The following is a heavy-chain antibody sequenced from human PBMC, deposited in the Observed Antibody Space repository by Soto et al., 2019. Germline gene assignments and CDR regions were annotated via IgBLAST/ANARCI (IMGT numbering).Heavy chain of an antibody. J-gene: IGHJ6*02. Sequence: PSETLSLTCTVSGGSISTGGNYWSWIRQHPGKGLEWIGYIYYSGSTYYNPSLKSRVTISVDTSKNQFSLKLTSATAADTAVYYCARDSTVTTTLLDVWGQGTTVTAP. CDR1: GGSISTGGNY. V-gene: IGHV4-31*03. D-gene: IGHD4-17*01. CDR3: ARDSTVTTTLLDV. CDR2: IYYSGST.